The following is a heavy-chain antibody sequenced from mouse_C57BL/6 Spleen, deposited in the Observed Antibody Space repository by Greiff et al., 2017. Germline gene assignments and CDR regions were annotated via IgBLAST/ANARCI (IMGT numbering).Heavy chain of an antibody. Sequence: EVMLVESGGGLVQPKGSLKLSCAASGFSFNTYAMNWVRQAPGKGLEWVARIRSESNNYATYYADSVKDRFTISRDDSESMLYLQMNNLKTEDTAMYYCVRHGDWYFDVWGTGTTVTVSS. J-gene: IGHJ1*03. CDR3: VRHGDWYFDV. CDR1: GFSFNTYA. CDR2: IRSESNNYAT. V-gene: IGHV10-1*01.